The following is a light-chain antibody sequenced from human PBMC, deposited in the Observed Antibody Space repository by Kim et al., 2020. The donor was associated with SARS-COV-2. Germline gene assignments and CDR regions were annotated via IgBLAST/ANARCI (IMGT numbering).Light chain of an antibody. CDR2: DAA. V-gene: IGKV3-11*01. J-gene: IGKJ4*01. CDR3: QQRNSWPPAVT. Sequence: SPGDRATLSCRASHNIDTYLAWYQQRPGQAPRLLVYDAANRATGVPDRFSGSGSGTDFTLTISSLEPEDFSIYYCQQRNSWPPAVTFGGGTKLEI. CDR1: HNIDTY.